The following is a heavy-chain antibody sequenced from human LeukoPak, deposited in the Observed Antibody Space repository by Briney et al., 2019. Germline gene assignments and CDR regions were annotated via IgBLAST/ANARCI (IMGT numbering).Heavy chain of an antibody. CDR3: ARGAVVPAALEGPYYYGMDV. V-gene: IGHV3-21*01. D-gene: IGHD2-2*01. CDR2: ISSLSSFK. Sequence: GGSLRLSCSASGFTFSIYTMNWVRQAPGKGLEWVSSISSLSSFKYYADSVKGRFTISRDNAKKSLYLQMSSLRVEDTAVYYCARGAVVPAALEGPYYYGMDVWGQGTTVTVSS. J-gene: IGHJ6*02. CDR1: GFTFSIYT.